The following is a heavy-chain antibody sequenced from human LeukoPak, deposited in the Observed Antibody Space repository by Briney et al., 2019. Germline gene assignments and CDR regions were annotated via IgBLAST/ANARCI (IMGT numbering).Heavy chain of an antibody. CDR2: ISWNSGSI. CDR3: AREPSGSYYDWFDP. Sequence: GGSLRLSCAASGFTFDDYAMHWVRQAPGKGLEWVSGISWNSGSIGYADSVKGRFTISRDNAKNSLYLQMNSLRAEDTAVYYCAREPSGSYYDWFDPWGQGTLVTVSS. CDR1: GFTFDDYA. D-gene: IGHD1-26*01. J-gene: IGHJ5*02. V-gene: IGHV3-9*01.